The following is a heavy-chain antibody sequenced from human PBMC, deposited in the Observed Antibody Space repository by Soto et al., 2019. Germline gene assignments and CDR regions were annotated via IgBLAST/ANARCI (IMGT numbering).Heavy chain of an antibody. V-gene: IGHV5-10-1*01. CDR3: ARLTGARDGFDY. CDR1: GYSFTTYW. Sequence: GESLKISCKGSGYSFTTYWISWVRQMPGKALEWMGRIDPTDSYTNYSPSFQGHVSIPVDKSISTAYLQWSSLKASDTSMYYCARLTGARDGFDYWGQGTLVTVYS. CDR2: IDPTDSYT. D-gene: IGHD1-20*01. J-gene: IGHJ4*02.